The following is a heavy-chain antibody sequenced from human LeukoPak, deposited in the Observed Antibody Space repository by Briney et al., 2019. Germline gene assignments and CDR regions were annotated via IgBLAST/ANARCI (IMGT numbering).Heavy chain of an antibody. CDR1: GFTFSSYA. CDR3: AKDWGRRYCSSTSCQTVPNWFDP. CDR2: ISGSGGST. J-gene: IGHJ5*02. D-gene: IGHD2-2*01. V-gene: IGHV3-23*01. Sequence: PGGSLRLSCAASGFTFSSYAMSWVRQAPGKGLEWVSAISGSGGSTYYADSVKGRFTISRDNSKNTLYLQMNSLRAEDTAVYYCAKDWGRRYCSSTSCQTVPNWFDPWGQGTLVTVSS.